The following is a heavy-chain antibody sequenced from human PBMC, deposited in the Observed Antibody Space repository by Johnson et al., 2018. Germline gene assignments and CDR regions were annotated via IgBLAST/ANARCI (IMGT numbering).Heavy chain of an antibody. Sequence: VQLVESGGGLVQPGGSLRLSCAASGFTFSSYAMSWVRQAPGKGLEWVSAISGSGGSTYYADSVKGRFTISRDNSKNTLYLQMNSLRAEDTAVYYCAKAPQAAADEDQYYYYYYMDVWGKGTTVTVSS. V-gene: IGHV3-23*04. CDR2: ISGSGGST. J-gene: IGHJ6*03. CDR1: GFTFSSYA. D-gene: IGHD6-13*01. CDR3: AKAPQAAADEDQYYYYYYMDV.